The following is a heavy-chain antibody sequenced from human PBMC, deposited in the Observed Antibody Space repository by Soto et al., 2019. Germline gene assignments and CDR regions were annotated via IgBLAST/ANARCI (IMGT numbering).Heavy chain of an antibody. V-gene: IGHV1-2*02. J-gene: IGHJ6*02. CDR3: ASFYSSRGEFYYYGMDV. D-gene: IGHD6-19*01. CDR1: GYIFTGYF. CDR2: INPNSGGT. Sequence: ASVKVSCKAAGYIFTGYFMHWVRQAPGQGLEWMGWINPNSGGTNYAQKFQGRVTLTRDTPISTAYMDLSSLRSDDTAVYYCASFYSSRGEFYYYGMDVWGQGTTVTVS.